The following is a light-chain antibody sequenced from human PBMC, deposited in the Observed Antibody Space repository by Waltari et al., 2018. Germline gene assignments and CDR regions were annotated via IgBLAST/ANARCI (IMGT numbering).Light chain of an antibody. J-gene: IGLJ2*01. V-gene: IGLV2-14*03. Sequence: QSALTQPAYVSGSPGQSITISCTGTSSDVGGYNYVSWYQQHPGKAPKLMIYDVNNRPSAVSNRFSGSKSGNTASLTISGLQAEDEADYFCSSYTSSSTLVFGGGTKLTVL. CDR2: DVN. CDR1: SSDVGGYNY. CDR3: SSYTSSSTLV.